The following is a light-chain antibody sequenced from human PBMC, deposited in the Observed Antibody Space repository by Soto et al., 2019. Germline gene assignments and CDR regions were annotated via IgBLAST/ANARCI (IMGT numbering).Light chain of an antibody. J-gene: IGLJ2*01. CDR1: SSNIGAGCD. Sequence: QSVLTQPPSVSGAPGQRVTISCTGSSSNIGAGCDVHWYQQLPGTAPKLLIYRNSNRPSGVPDRFSGSKSGTSASLAITGLQAEDEADYYCQSYDSSLSGVVFGGGTKVTVL. V-gene: IGLV1-40*01. CDR2: RNS. CDR3: QSYDSSLSGVV.